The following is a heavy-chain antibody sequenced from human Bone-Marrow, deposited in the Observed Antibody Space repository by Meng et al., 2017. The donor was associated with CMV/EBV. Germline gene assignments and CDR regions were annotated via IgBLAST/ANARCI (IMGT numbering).Heavy chain of an antibody. CDR2: ISAYNGNT. V-gene: IGHV1-18*01. J-gene: IGHJ5*02. CDR1: GYTFTSYD. D-gene: IGHD2-2*01. CDR3: ARDAPGGPAEDTSNWFDP. Sequence: ASVKVSCKASGYTFTSYDINWVRQATGQGLEWMGWISAYNGNTNYAQKLQGRVTMTTDTSTSTAYMELRSLRSDDTAVYYCARDAPGGPAEDTSNWFDPWAQGTLVTVSS.